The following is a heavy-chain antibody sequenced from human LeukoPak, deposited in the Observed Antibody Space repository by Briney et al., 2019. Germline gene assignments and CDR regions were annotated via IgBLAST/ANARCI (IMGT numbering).Heavy chain of an antibody. CDR1: GGSISSSSYY. CDR2: IYYSGST. V-gene: IGHV4-39*07. CDR3: AGVGDFWSGYYNPDPPPNWFDP. D-gene: IGHD3-3*01. Sequence: SETLSLTCTVSGGSISSSSYYWGWIRQPPGKGLEWIGSIYYSGSTYYNPSLKSRVTISVDTSKNQFSLKLSSVTAADTAVYYCAGVGDFWSGYYNPDPPPNWFDPWGQGTLVTVSS. J-gene: IGHJ5*02.